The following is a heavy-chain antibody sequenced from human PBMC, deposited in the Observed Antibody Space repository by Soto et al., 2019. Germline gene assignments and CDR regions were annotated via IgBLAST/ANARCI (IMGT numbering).Heavy chain of an antibody. CDR1: GFTFSSYS. Sequence: LRLSCAASGFTFSSYSMNWVRQAPGKGLEWVSSISSSRSYIYYADSVKGRFTISRDNAKSSLYLQMNSLRAEDTAVYYCARDSGSGREFDYWGQGTLVTVSS. CDR3: ARDSGSGREFDY. D-gene: IGHD6-19*01. CDR2: ISSSRSYI. V-gene: IGHV3-21*01. J-gene: IGHJ4*02.